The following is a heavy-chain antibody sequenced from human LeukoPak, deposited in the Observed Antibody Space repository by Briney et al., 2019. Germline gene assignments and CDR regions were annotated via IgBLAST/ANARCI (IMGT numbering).Heavy chain of an antibody. D-gene: IGHD6-13*01. Sequence: GGSLRLSCAASGFTFDDYGMSWVRQAPGKGLEWVSGINWNGGSTGYADSVKGRFTISRDNAKNSLYLQMNRLRAEDTALYYCARDLMGIAYRGAFYYWGQGTLVTVSS. CDR1: GFTFDDYG. CDR2: INWNGGST. J-gene: IGHJ4*02. CDR3: ARDLMGIAYRGAFYY. V-gene: IGHV3-20*04.